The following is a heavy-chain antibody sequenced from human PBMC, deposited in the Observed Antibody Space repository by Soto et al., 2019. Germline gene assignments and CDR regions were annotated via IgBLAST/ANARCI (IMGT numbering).Heavy chain of an antibody. CDR3: ATKGRCYVGSYYYGMYA. CDR1: GYTLTELS. J-gene: IGHJ6*02. D-gene: IGHD3-16*01. CDR2: FDPEDGET. V-gene: IGHV1-24*01. Sequence: ASVKVSCKVSGYTLTELSMHWVRQAPGKGLEWMGGFDPEDGETIYAQKFQGRVTMTEDTSTDTAYMELSSLRSEDTAVYYCATKGRCYVGSYYYGMYAWGQGPTVPVSS.